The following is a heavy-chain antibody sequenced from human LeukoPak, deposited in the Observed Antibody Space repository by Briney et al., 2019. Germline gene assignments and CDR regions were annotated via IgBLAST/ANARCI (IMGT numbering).Heavy chain of an antibody. CDR1: GDSVSTYY. CDR3: ARHKRTTAAGTVGFDA. D-gene: IGHD6-13*01. V-gene: IGHV4-59*08. CDR2: VYNTGTT. Sequence: SETLSLTCTVSGDSVSTYYWSWIRQPPGAGLEWIAFVYNTGTTKYNPSLKSRLTTSVDTSKNQLSLRLSSVTAADTAVYYCARHKRTTAAGTVGFDAWGQGTQVTVSS. J-gene: IGHJ5*02.